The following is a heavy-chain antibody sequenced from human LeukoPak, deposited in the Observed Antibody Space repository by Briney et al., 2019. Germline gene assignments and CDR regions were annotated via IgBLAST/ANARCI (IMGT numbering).Heavy chain of an antibody. CDR1: GYIFTNYW. J-gene: IGHJ6*02. Sequence: GESLKISCKGSGYIFTNYWIGWVRQMPGKGLGWMGIIYPGDSDTRHSPSFQGQVTISADKSINTVYLQWSSLKASDTAMYYCARRAISTRYAMDVWGQGTTVTVSS. D-gene: IGHD1-26*01. V-gene: IGHV5-51*01. CDR3: ARRAISTRYAMDV. CDR2: IYPGDSDT.